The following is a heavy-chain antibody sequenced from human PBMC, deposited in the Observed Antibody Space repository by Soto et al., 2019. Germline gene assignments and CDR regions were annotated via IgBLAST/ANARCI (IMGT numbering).Heavy chain of an antibody. D-gene: IGHD2-8*01. J-gene: IGHJ4*02. V-gene: IGHV4-59*01. CDR2: IYYSGST. CDR3: ARDRPGDCTHGVCYIGSFDY. Sequence: SETLSLTCTVSGGSISSYYWSWIRQPPGKGLEWIGYIYYSGSTNYNPSLKSRVTISVDTSKNQFSLKLSSVTAADTAVYYCARDRPGDCTHGVCYIGSFDYWGQGTLVTVSS. CDR1: GGSISSYY.